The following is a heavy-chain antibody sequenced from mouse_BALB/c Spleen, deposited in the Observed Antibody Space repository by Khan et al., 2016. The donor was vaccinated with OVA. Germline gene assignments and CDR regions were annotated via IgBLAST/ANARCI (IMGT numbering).Heavy chain of an antibody. V-gene: IGHV5-6*01. CDR2: VSTGGSYT. D-gene: IGHD1-1*01. CDR1: GFTFSTYG. J-gene: IGHJ3*01. Sequence: EVELVESGGDLVKPGGSLKLSCAASGFTFSTYGMSWVRQAPDKRLEWVATVSTGGSYTYYPDSVKGRFTIPRDNAKNNLYLQMRGLRSEDTAMFYCTRLAYYYDSDGFAYWGQGTLVTVSA. CDR3: TRLAYYYDSDGFAY.